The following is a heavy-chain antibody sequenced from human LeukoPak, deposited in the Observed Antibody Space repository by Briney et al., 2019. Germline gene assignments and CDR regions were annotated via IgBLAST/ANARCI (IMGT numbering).Heavy chain of an antibody. CDR3: ARAGQGYCTSASCFLSLDY. Sequence: AGGSLRLSCAASGFTFSSYAMSWVRQAPGKGLEWIGEIYHSGSTNYNPSLKSRVTISVDKSKNQFSLKLNSVTAADTAVYYCARAGQGYCTSASCFLSLDYWGQGTLVTVSS. D-gene: IGHD2-2*01. J-gene: IGHJ4*02. V-gene: IGHV4-4*02. CDR1: GFTFSSYAM. CDR2: IYHSGST.